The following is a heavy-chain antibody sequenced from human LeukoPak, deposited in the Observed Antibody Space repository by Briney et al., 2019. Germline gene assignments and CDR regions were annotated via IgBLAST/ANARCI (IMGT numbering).Heavy chain of an antibody. CDR2: INPNSGGT. CDR3: ARAVTQLLYYLDY. V-gene: IGHV1-2*02. Sequence: ASVKVSCKASGYAFTGYYMHWVRPAPGQGLEWMGWINPNSGGTNYAQKFQGRVTMTRDTSISTAYMELSRLRSDDTAVYYCARAVTQLLYYLDYWGQGTLVTVSS. CDR1: GYAFTGYY. D-gene: IGHD2-2*01. J-gene: IGHJ4*02.